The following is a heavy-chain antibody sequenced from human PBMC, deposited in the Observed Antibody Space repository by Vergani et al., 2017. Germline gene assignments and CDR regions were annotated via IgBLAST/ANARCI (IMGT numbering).Heavy chain of an antibody. J-gene: IGHJ4*02. D-gene: IGHD3-9*01. Sequence: QLHLLESGPGLVKPSETLSLTCTVSGGSITSSSYYWGWIRQPPGKGLEWIGNIYHSGGAYYNPSLKGRVTISVDTSKNQFSLEVTSVTAADTAIYFCARTESFILRYFHLALWGQGTLVTVSS. CDR3: ARTESFILRYFHLAL. CDR2: IYHSGGA. CDR1: GGSITSSSYY. V-gene: IGHV4-39*01.